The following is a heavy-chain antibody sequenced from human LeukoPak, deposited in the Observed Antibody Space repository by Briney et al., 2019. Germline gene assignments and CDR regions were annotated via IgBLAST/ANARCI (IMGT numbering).Heavy chain of an antibody. D-gene: IGHD6-13*01. CDR1: GFTVSSYS. Sequence: GGSLRLSCAASGFTVSSYSMNWVRQAPGKGLEWISYISSTSSTIYYGDSVKGRFTISRDNAKNSLYLQMNSLRAEDTAVYYCAREMTGYSSSAIDYWGEGTLVTVS. J-gene: IGHJ4*02. CDR2: ISSTSSTI. V-gene: IGHV3-48*01. CDR3: AREMTGYSSSAIDY.